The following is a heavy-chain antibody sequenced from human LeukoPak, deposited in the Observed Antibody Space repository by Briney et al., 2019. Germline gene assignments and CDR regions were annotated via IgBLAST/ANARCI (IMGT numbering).Heavy chain of an antibody. J-gene: IGHJ3*01. Sequence: GGSLRLSCAASGFTFSSYWMHWVRQVPGKGLVWVSRITSEGSSTSYADSVKGRFTISRDNAKNTLYLQMSSLRPEDTAVYYCLYGDYGGDAFPFWGQGAMVTVSS. V-gene: IGHV3-74*01. CDR2: ITSEGSST. CDR3: LYGDYGGDAFPF. CDR1: GFTFSSYW. D-gene: IGHD4-17*01.